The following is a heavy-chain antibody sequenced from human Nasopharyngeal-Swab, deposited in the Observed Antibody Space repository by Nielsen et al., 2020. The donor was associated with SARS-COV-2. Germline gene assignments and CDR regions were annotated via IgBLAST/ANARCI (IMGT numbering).Heavy chain of an antibody. D-gene: IGHD6-13*01. CDR1: GFTFSGYA. Sequence: GESLKISCAASGFTFSGYAMSWVRQAPGKGLEWVSAISGSGGSTYYADSVKGRFTISRDNSKNTLYLQMNSLRAEDTAVYYCAKAYLVAAAGTMGYWGQGTLVTVSS. CDR3: AKAYLVAAAGTMGY. V-gene: IGHV3-23*01. J-gene: IGHJ4*02. CDR2: ISGSGGST.